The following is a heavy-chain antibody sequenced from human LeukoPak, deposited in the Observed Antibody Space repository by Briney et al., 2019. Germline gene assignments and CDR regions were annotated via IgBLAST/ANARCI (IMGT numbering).Heavy chain of an antibody. CDR2: INTDGSST. Sequence: GGSLRLSCAASGFTFSTYWMHWVRQAPGKGLVWVSRINTDGSSTNYADSVKGRFTISRDNAKKTLYLQMNSLRAEDTAMYYCVRFAISDGMDVWGQGTTVTVSS. CDR3: VRFAISDGMDV. D-gene: IGHD3-3*01. J-gene: IGHJ6*02. V-gene: IGHV3-74*01. CDR1: GFTFSTYW.